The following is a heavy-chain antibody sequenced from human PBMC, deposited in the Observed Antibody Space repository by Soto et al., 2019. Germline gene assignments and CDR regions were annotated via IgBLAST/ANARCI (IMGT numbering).Heavy chain of an antibody. CDR1: GGSISSYY. J-gene: IGHJ2*01. D-gene: IGHD2-15*01. V-gene: IGHV4-4*07. Sequence: SETLSLTCTVSGGSISSYYWSWIRQPAGKGLEWIGRIYTSGSTNYNPSLKSRVTMSVDTSKNQFSLKLSPVTAADTAVYYCARDPNCSGGSCDGSWYFDLWGRGTLVTVSS. CDR2: IYTSGST. CDR3: ARDPNCSGGSCDGSWYFDL.